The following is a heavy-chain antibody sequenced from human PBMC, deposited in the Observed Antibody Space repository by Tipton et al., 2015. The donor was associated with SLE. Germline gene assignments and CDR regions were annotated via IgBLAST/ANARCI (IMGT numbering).Heavy chain of an antibody. D-gene: IGHD3-3*01. CDR1: GGSISSSSYY. CDR2: IYYSGST. J-gene: IGHJ2*01. CDR3: ARVGEPNHYDFWSGHHYWYFDI. V-gene: IGHV4-39*07. Sequence: LRLSCTVSGGSISSSSYYWGWIRQPPGKGLEWIGSIYYSGSTYYNPSLKSRVTISVDTSKNQFSLKLSSVTAAHTAVYYCARVGEPNHYDFWSGHHYWYFDIWGRGTLVTVSS.